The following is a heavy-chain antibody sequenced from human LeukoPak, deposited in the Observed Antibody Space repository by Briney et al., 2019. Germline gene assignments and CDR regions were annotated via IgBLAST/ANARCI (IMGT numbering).Heavy chain of an antibody. J-gene: IGHJ5*02. Sequence: SETLSLTCTVSGGSISSYYWSWIRQPPGKGLEWIGYIYYSGSTNYNPSLKSRVTVSVDTSKNQFSLKLSSATAADTAVYYCAREVKQLVGWFDPWGQGTLVTVSS. D-gene: IGHD6-13*01. CDR3: AREVKQLVGWFDP. CDR2: IYYSGST. CDR1: GGSISSYY. V-gene: IGHV4-59*01.